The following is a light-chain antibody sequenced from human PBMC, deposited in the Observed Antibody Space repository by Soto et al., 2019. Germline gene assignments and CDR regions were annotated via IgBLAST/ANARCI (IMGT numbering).Light chain of an antibody. CDR2: QVS. Sequence: QSALTQPPSVSGSPGQSVTISCTGTSSDVGSYNRVSWYQQPPGTAPKLMICQVSNRPSGVPDRFSGSKSGNTASLTISGLQAEDVADYYCSSYTSSGTWVFGGGPMVTVL. CDR1: SSDVGSYNR. J-gene: IGLJ3*02. CDR3: SSYTSSGTWV. V-gene: IGLV2-18*02.